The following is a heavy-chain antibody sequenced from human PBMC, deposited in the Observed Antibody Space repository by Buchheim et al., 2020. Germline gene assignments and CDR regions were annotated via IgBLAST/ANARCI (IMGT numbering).Heavy chain of an antibody. CDR1: GFVFTDYY. J-gene: IGHJ4*02. CDR2: ISSTTGYT. D-gene: IGHD6-19*01. V-gene: IGHV3-11*05. Sequence: QVQLVESGGGLVKPGGSLRLSCAASGFVFTDYYMTWVRQAPGKGLEWVAYISSTTGYTNYADSVRGRFVISRDNSRSSLYLEMNSLRAGDTAVYYCAKPSGWATNLFDYWGQGTL. CDR3: AKPSGWATNLFDY.